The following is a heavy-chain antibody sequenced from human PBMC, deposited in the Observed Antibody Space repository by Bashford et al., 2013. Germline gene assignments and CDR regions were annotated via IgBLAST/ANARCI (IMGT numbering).Heavy chain of an antibody. D-gene: IGHD2-2*01. CDR2: ISSSSSTI. J-gene: IGHJ4*02. V-gene: IGHV3-48*02. CDR3: ARDRPCSSPDCLYYFDY. Sequence: VRQASRKGLEWVSYISSSSSTIYYADSVKGRFTISRDNAKNSLYLQMNSLRDEDTAVYYCARDRPCSSPDCLYYFDYWGQGTLVTVSS.